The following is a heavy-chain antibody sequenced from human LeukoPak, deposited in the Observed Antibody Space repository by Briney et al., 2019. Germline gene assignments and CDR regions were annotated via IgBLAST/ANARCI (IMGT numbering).Heavy chain of an antibody. CDR1: GFTFSSYA. D-gene: IGHD2-15*01. V-gene: IGHV3-23*01. J-gene: IGHJ4*02. CDR2: ISGSGGST. Sequence: QPGGSLRLSCAASGFTFSSYAMSWVRQAPGEGLEWVSAISGSGGSTYYADSVKGRFTISRDNSKSTLFLQMNSLRAEDTAVYYCAKMTGSGGSRFGYWGQGTLVTVSS. CDR3: AKMTGSGGSRFGY.